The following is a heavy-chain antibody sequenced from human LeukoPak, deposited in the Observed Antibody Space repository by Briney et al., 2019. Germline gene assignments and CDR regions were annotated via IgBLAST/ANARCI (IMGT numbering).Heavy chain of an antibody. CDR3: AKDRYCSGGSCSGY. Sequence: PGGSLRLSCAASGFTVSSNYMSWVRQAPGKGLEWVSAISGSGGSTYYADSVKGRFTTSRDNSKNTLYLQMNSLRAEDTAVYYCAKDRYCSGGSCSGYWGQGTLVTVSS. V-gene: IGHV3-23*01. J-gene: IGHJ4*02. CDR1: GFTVSSNY. D-gene: IGHD2-15*01. CDR2: ISGSGGST.